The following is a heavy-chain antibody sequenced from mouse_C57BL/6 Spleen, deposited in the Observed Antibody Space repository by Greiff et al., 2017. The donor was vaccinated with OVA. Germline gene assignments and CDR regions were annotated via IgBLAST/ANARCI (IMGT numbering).Heavy chain of an antibody. CDR2: IHPNSGST. V-gene: IGHV1-64*01. J-gene: IGHJ2*01. CDR3: ARGGYGSSNYFDN. CDR1: GYTFTSYW. D-gene: IGHD1-1*01. Sequence: QVQLQQSGAELVKPGASVKLSCKASGYTFTSYWMHWVKQRPGQGLEWIGVIHPNSGSTNYNEKFKSKATLTVDKSSSTAYMQLSSLTSEDSAVYYCARGGYGSSNYFDNWGKGTTLTVSS.